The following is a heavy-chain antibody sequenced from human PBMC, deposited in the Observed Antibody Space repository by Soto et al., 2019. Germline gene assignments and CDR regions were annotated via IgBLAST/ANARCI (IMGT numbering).Heavy chain of an antibody. D-gene: IGHD2-8*02. CDR1: CRSISRFY. V-gene: IGHV4-59*12. CDR2: IYYSGST. J-gene: IGHJ4*02. CDR3: ARVARTGAFDY. Sequence: SETLSLTCTVSCRSISRFYWILIRQPPGKGLEWIRYIYYSGSTYYNPSLKSRVTISVDTSKNQFSLKLSSVTAADTAVYYCARVARTGAFDYWGQGTLVTVSS.